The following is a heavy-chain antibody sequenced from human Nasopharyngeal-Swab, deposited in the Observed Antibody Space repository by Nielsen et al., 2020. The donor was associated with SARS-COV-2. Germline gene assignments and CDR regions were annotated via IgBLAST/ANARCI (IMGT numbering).Heavy chain of an antibody. V-gene: IGHV4-4*02. CDR2: IYHSGST. Sequence: RQPPGKGLEWIGEIYHSGSTNYNPSLKRRVTISVDKSKNQFSLKLSSVTAADTAVYYCARRSTAVKFDYWGQGTLVTVSS. J-gene: IGHJ4*02. CDR3: ARRSTAVKFDY.